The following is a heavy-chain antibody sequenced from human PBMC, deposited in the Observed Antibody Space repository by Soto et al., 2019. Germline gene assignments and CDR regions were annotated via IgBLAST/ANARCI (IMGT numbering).Heavy chain of an antibody. Sequence: ASVKFSCKASGYTFTGYYMHWVRQAPGQGLEWMGWINPNSGGTNYAQKFQGRVTMTRDTSISTAYMELSRLRSDDTAVYYCARGYYDSSGYYLAVDAFDIWGQGTMVTV. CDR2: INPNSGGT. CDR1: GYTFTGYY. CDR3: ARGYYDSSGYYLAVDAFDI. D-gene: IGHD3-22*01. V-gene: IGHV1-2*02. J-gene: IGHJ3*02.